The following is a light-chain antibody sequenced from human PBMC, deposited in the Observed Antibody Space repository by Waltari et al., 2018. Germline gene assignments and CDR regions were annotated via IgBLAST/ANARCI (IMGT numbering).Light chain of an antibody. Sequence: SYELTQSHSVSVSLGQTANTTCAGAKLGHAYVSGYKQKPGQSPVLVIYQGNRRPSWIPERFSDSISASTATLTISGTQAMDEADYYCQAWDNRSALFGGGTKLTVL. V-gene: IGLV3-1*01. CDR2: QGN. CDR1: KLGHAY. CDR3: QAWDNRSAL. J-gene: IGLJ2*01.